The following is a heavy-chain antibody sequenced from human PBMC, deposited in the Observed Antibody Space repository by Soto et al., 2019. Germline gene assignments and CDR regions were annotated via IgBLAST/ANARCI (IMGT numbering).Heavy chain of an antibody. Sequence: QVQLVQSGAEVKKPGASVKVSCKASGYTFTSYGVSWVRQAPGQGLEWMGWISGYNGNTTYAQKLQGRVTMTTDTSTSTVYMELSSLRSDDTAVYSCARAGKYYYGTGSPYYYGMDVLGQGITVTVPS. CDR2: ISGYNGNT. V-gene: IGHV1-18*04. CDR3: ARAGKYYYGTGSPYYYGMDV. D-gene: IGHD3-10*01. J-gene: IGHJ6*02. CDR1: GYTFTSYG.